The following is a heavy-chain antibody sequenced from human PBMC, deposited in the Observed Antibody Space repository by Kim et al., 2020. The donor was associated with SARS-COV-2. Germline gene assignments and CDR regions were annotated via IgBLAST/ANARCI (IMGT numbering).Heavy chain of an antibody. D-gene: IGHD1-20*01. CDR2: T. CDR3: ARSGPSITGFDY. V-gene: IGHV1-18*01. Sequence: TNDAQKLQGRVTMTTDTSTSTAYMELRSLRSDDTAIYYCARSGPSITGFDYWGQGTLVTVSS. J-gene: IGHJ4*02.